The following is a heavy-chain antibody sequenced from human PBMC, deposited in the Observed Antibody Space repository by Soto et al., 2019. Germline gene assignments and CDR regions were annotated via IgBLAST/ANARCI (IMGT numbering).Heavy chain of an antibody. CDR1: GGSLSGYY. J-gene: IGHJ5*02. Sequence: QVQLQQWGAGLLKPSETLSLTCAVYGGSLSGYYWSWIRQPPGKGLEWIGEINHSGSTNYNPSLKSRVTISVDTSKNQFSLKLSSVTAADTAVYYCARGGSRGVVVPAAVRYNWFDPWGQGTLVTVSS. D-gene: IGHD2-2*01. V-gene: IGHV4-34*01. CDR3: ARGGSRGVVVPAAVRYNWFDP. CDR2: INHSGST.